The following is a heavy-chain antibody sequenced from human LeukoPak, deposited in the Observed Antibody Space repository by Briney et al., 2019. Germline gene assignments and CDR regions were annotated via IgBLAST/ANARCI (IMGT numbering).Heavy chain of an antibody. V-gene: IGHV4-38-2*01. J-gene: IGHJ4*02. Sequence: SETLSLTCAVSGYSISSGYYWAWIRQPPGKGLEWIGSIYHSGNTYYNPSLKSRVTISVDTSKNQFSLKLSSVTAADTAVYYCARSPYCSGGSCYRFDYWGQGTLVTVSS. D-gene: IGHD2-15*01. CDR1: GYSISSGYY. CDR3: ARSPYCSGGSCYRFDY. CDR2: IYHSGNT.